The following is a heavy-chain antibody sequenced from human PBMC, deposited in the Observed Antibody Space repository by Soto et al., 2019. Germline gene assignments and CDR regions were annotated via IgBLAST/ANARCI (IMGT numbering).Heavy chain of an antibody. Sequence: QVHLVQSGAEVKHPGASVRVSCKASGTTYSTYAIHWVRQAPGQGLEWMGWINAGEGYTRYSQDFQGRVTLTTVTSASTTYMDLSNLTFEDTAVYYCARAISGYVTWVQGTQVTVSS. CDR2: INAGEGYT. CDR1: GTTYSTYA. CDR3: ARAISGYVT. J-gene: IGHJ5*02. D-gene: IGHD5-12*01. V-gene: IGHV1-3*01.